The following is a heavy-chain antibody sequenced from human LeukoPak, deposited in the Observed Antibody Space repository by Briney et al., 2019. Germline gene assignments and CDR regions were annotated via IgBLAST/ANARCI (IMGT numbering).Heavy chain of an antibody. J-gene: IGHJ4*02. D-gene: IGHD5-24*01. CDR3: AHIGWDGYNYQRFDY. CDR1: GFSLSTSGVG. CDR2: IYWDDDK. V-gene: IGHV2-5*02. Sequence: ESGPTLVKPTQTLTLTCTFSGFSLSTSGVGVGWIRQPPGKALEWLALIYWDDDKRYSPSLKSRLTITKDTSKDQVALTMTNMDPVDTATYYCAHIGWDGYNYQRFDYWGQGTLVTVSS.